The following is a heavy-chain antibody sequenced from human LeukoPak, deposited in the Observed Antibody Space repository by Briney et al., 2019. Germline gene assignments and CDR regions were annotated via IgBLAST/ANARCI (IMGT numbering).Heavy chain of an antibody. D-gene: IGHD6-6*01. J-gene: IGHJ5*02. CDR1: EFSVGSNY. CDR2: IYSGGST. Sequence: GGSLRLSCAASEFSVGSNYMTWVRQAPGKGLEWVSLIYSGGSTYYADSVKGRFTISRDNSKNTLYLQMNSLRAEDTAVYYCARGSSNIAGRNNWFDPWGQGTLVTVSS. CDR3: ARGSSNIAGRNNWFDP. V-gene: IGHV3-66*01.